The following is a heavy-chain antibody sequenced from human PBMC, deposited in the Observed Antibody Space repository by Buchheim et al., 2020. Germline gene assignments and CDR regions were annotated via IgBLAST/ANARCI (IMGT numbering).Heavy chain of an antibody. Sequence: QVQLQESGPGLVKPSETRSRTCHVFGGPITNSLWNWIPQPPGTGLEWIGYHHHRGITNYNHSLKGRVTLSLDASRNQFSLKVTSVTAADTAIYNSARGENYDIGGSGSFAYWGQGAL. J-gene: IGHJ4*02. D-gene: IGHD3-10*01. V-gene: IGHV4-59*13. CDR2: HHHRGIT. CDR3: ARGENYDIGGSGSFAY. CDR1: GGPITNSL.